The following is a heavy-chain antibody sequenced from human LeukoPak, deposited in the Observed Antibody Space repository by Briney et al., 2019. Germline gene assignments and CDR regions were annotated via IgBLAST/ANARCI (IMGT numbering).Heavy chain of an antibody. CDR1: GGSISSSSYY. V-gene: IGHV4-39*07. J-gene: IGHJ4*02. CDR2: IYYSGST. CDR3: ARDRNVPGIAAD. D-gene: IGHD6-13*01. Sequence: SETLSLTCTVSGGSISSSSYYWGWIRQPPGKGLEWIGSIYYSGSTYYNPSLKSRVTISVDTSKNQFSLKLSSVTAADTAEYYCARDRNVPGIAADWGQGTLVTVSS.